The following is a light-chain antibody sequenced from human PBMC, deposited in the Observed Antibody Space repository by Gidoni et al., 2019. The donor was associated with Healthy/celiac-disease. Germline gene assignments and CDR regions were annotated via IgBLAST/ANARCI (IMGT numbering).Light chain of an antibody. Sequence: DIPMTQSPSSLSASVGDRVTITCRASQSMSSYLNWYQQKPGKAPKLLIYAASSLQSGVPSRFSGSGSGTDFTLTISSLQPEDFATYYCQQSYSTPPTFGGGTKVEIK. CDR1: QSMSSY. J-gene: IGKJ4*01. V-gene: IGKV1-39*01. CDR2: AAS. CDR3: QQSYSTPPT.